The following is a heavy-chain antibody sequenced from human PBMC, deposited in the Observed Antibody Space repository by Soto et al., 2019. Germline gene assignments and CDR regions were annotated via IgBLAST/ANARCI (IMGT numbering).Heavy chain of an antibody. CDR3: ARQEYYSGSCDYSDC. CDR2: ICQSGNN. CDR1: GGSISSSNSY. D-gene: IGHD1-26*01. V-gene: IGHV4-39*01. Sequence: SETRSLTSTVSGGSISSSNSYWGWLRQPPGKGLEGIGRICQSGNNYYNPSLESRVTICVDTSRNQFSLRRSSVTAADTAADYCARQEYYSGSCDYSDCWGQGTLVTVSS. J-gene: IGHJ4*02.